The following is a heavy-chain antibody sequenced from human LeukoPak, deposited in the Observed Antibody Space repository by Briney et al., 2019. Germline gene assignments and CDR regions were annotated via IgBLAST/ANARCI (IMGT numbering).Heavy chain of an antibody. J-gene: IGHJ6*03. D-gene: IGHD1-26*01. V-gene: IGHV3-7*01. CDR2: IKQDGSEK. Sequence: GGSLRLSCAASGFTFSSYWMSWVRQAPGKGLEWVANIKQDGSEKYYVDSVKGRFTISRDNAKNSLYLQMNSLRAEDTAVYYCARDRSGRIPRSYHYYYMDVWGKGTTVTVSS. CDR3: ARDRSGRIPRSYHYYYMDV. CDR1: GFTFSSYW.